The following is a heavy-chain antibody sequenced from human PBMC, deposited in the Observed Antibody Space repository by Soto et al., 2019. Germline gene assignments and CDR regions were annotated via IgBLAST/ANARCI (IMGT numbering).Heavy chain of an antibody. CDR2: ISGTASRT. CDR1: GSSPTTTP. CDR3: ATSLRYFDN. V-gene: IGHV3-23*01. J-gene: IGHJ4*02. Sequence: GALSLVYACCGSSPTTTPLRWVRQPPGKGLEWVTTISGTASRTYYVDSVKGRFFISRDNSKNTVTLQMNNLTLDDTAVYYSATSLRYFDNCGQGTRVTVS. D-gene: IGHD3-9*01.